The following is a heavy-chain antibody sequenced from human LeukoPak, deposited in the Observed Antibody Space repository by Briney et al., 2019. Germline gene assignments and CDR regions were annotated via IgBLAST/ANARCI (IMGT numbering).Heavy chain of an antibody. D-gene: IGHD1-14*01. Sequence: GGSLRLSCAASGFTFSGSAMSWVRQAPGKGLEWVSGISTGGDYTYYADSVKGRFTISRDNSKNTLSLQMSNLRAEDTAIYYCAKLHSATITADFDHWGQGTLVTVSS. J-gene: IGHJ4*02. CDR2: ISTGGDYT. V-gene: IGHV3-23*01. CDR1: GFTFSGSA. CDR3: AKLHSATITADFDH.